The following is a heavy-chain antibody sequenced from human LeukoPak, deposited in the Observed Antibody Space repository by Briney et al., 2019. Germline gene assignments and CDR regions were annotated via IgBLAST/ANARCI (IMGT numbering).Heavy chain of an antibody. Sequence: ASVKVSCKASGFTFTDYYMHWARQAPGQGLEWMGWINSNTGATNYAQNFQGRVPMTRDTSISTAYMDLSRLTSDDTAMYYCVRDVTRGGFWGQGTLVTVSS. J-gene: IGHJ4*02. CDR3: VRDVTRGGF. CDR2: INSNTGAT. D-gene: IGHD3-16*01. CDR1: GFTFTDYY. V-gene: IGHV1-2*02.